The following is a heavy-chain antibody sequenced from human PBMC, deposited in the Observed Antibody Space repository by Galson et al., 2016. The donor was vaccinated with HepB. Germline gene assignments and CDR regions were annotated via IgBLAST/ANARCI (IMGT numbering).Heavy chain of an antibody. J-gene: IGHJ4*02. Sequence: SLRLSCAASGFALSSHTMNWVRQAPGKGLEWLSDISNSGRTIHYADSVVGRFAISRDNAKNSLHLQMQSLRDEDTAVYYCASSGVRGFDKWGQGTLVTVSS. D-gene: IGHD3-10*01. CDR1: GFALSSHT. CDR3: ASSGVRGFDK. CDR2: ISNSGRTI. V-gene: IGHV3-48*02.